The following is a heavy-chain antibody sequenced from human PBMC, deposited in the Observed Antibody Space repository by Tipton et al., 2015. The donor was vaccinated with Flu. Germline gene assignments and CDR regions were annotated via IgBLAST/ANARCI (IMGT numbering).Heavy chain of an antibody. J-gene: IGHJ6*02. CDR2: MYHSGTT. D-gene: IGHD3-22*01. V-gene: IGHV4-30-2*01. Sequence: TLSLTCSVSGGSVNYAGYAWSWVRQPPGKTLEWIGYMYHSGTTYYNPSLAGRVSISVDRSKNQFSLKLTSVTAADTAVYYCVRGDSSGSNYRYYYGMDVWGQGTTVTVSS. CDR1: GGSVNYAGYA. CDR3: VRGDSSGSNYRYYYGMDV.